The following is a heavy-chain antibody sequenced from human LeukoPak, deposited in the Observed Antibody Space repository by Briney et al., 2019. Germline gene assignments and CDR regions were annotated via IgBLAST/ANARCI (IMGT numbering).Heavy chain of an antibody. J-gene: IGHJ5*02. CDR1: GGSISSGDYY. D-gene: IGHD3-3*01. Sequence: SETLSLTCTVSGGSISSGDYYWSWIRQPPGKGLEWIGYIYYSGSTYYNPSLKSRVTISVDTSRNQFSLKLSSVTAADTAVYYCARVGYDFWSGYYNWFDPWGQGTLATVSS. CDR2: IYYSGST. CDR3: ARVGYDFWSGYYNWFDP. V-gene: IGHV4-30-4*01.